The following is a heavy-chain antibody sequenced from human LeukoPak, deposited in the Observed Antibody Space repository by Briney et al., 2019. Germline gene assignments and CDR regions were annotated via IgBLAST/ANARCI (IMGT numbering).Heavy chain of an antibody. CDR2: IYYRGNS. CDR3: ARDPMIVVVTEDAYYMDV. CDR1: GGSISSSSTF. V-gene: IGHV4-39*07. Sequence: KTSETLSLTCTVSGGSISSSSTFWGWIRQPPGKGLEWIGSIYYRGNSYYNPSLKSRVTISVDTSKNQFSLKLSSVTAADTAVYYCARDPMIVVVTEDAYYMDVWGKGTTITVSS. J-gene: IGHJ6*03. D-gene: IGHD3-22*01.